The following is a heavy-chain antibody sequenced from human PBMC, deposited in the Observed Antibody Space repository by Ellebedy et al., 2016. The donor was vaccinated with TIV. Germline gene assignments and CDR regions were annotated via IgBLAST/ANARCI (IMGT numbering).Heavy chain of an antibody. D-gene: IGHD6-19*01. CDR2: IFYSGAS. CDR1: GDSISNHY. V-gene: IGHV4-59*11. Sequence: SETLSLTCTVSGDSISNHYWSWIRQPPGKGLEWIGHIFYSGASASNPSLKSRFTLSEDTSKNHFSLNLSSVTAADTAVYYCARENTLYSSGWSAYDAYDLWGQGTKVTVFS. CDR3: ARENTLYSSGWSAYDAYDL. J-gene: IGHJ3*01.